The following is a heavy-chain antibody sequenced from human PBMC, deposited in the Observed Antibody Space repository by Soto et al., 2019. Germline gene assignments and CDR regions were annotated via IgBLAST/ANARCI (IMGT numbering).Heavy chain of an antibody. D-gene: IGHD3-10*01. Sequence: QVQLQESGPGLVKPSGTLSLTCAVSGGSISSINWWGWVRQPPGKGLGGIGEIYHSGSTNYNPSLKSRVTISVDKSKNQFSLKLSSVTAADTAVYYCARGSVVRGVAYYGMDVWGQGTTVTVSS. CDR3: ARGSVVRGVAYYGMDV. CDR2: IYHSGST. CDR1: GGSISSINW. J-gene: IGHJ6*02. V-gene: IGHV4-4*02.